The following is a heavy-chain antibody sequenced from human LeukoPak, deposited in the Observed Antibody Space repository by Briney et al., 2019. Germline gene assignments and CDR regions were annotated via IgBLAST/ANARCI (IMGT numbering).Heavy chain of an antibody. CDR2: ISGSGGST. CDR1: GFTFSSYA. J-gene: IGHJ4*02. CDR3: AKDIGNKDDFWSGYNSYYFDY. D-gene: IGHD3-3*01. V-gene: IGHV3-23*01. Sequence: GGSLRISCAASGFTFSSYAMSWVRQAPGKGLEWVSAISGSGGSTYYADSVKGRFTISRDNSKNTLYLQMNSLRAEDTAVYYCAKDIGNKDDFWSGYNSYYFDYWGQGTLVTVSS.